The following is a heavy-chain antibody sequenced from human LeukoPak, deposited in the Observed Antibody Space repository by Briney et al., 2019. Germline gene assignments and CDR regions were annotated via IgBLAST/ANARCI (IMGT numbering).Heavy chain of an antibody. D-gene: IGHD3-10*01. CDR1: GFTFTNAW. CDR2: IKSKTDGETT. J-gene: IGHJ4*02. V-gene: IGHV3-15*01. Sequence: GALRLSCVDSGFTFTNAWMSWVRQAPGKGLEWIGRIKSKTDGETTNYAEPVRGRFTISRDDSKSAVYLQMNSLKIEDTAVYYCTTDLGTYYHGSQRLIPIDYWGQGTLVTVSS. CDR3: TTDLGTYYHGSQRLIPIDY.